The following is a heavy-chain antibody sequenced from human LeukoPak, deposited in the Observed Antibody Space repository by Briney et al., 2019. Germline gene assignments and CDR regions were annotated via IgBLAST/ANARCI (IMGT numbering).Heavy chain of an antibody. V-gene: IGHV3-30*18. CDR2: ISYDGSNK. CDR1: VFTFSSYG. CDR3: AKDFTSGWTADLFDY. J-gene: IGHJ4*02. Sequence: GRSLRLSCAASVFTFSSYGMHWVRQAPGKGLEWVAVISYDGSNKYYADSVKGRFTISRDNSKNTLYLQMNSLRAEDTAVYYCAKDFTSGWTADLFDYWGQGTLVTVSS. D-gene: IGHD6-19*01.